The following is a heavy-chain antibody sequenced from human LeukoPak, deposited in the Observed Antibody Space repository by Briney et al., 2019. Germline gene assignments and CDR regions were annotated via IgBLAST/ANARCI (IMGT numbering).Heavy chain of an antibody. CDR1: GFTFRSYE. D-gene: IGHD3-10*01. J-gene: IGHJ4*02. CDR2: ISSSGSTI. V-gene: IGHV3-48*03. Sequence: PGGSLRLSCAASGFTFRSYEMNWVRQAPGKGLEWVSYISSSGSTICYADSVKGRFTISRDNAKNSLYLQMNSLRAEDTAVYYCASYRFGEVDYWGQGTLVTVSS. CDR3: ASYRFGEVDY.